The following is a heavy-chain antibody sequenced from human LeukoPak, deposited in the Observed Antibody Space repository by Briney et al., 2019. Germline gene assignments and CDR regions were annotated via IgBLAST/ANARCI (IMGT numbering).Heavy chain of an antibody. CDR1: GGSISSYY. Sequence: SETLSLTCTVSGGSISSYYWSWIRQPPGKGLEWIGYIYYSGSTNYNPSLKSRVTISVDTSKNQFSLKPSSVTAADTAVYYCARSGGSSPNSYYYYYYYMDVWGKGTTVTVSS. J-gene: IGHJ6*03. D-gene: IGHD6-6*01. CDR2: IYYSGST. V-gene: IGHV4-59*01. CDR3: ARSGGSSPNSYYYYYYYMDV.